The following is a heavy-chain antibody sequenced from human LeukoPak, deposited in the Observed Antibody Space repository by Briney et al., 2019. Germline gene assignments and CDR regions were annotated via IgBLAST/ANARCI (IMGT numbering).Heavy chain of an antibody. D-gene: IGHD1-26*01. J-gene: IGHJ4*02. CDR3: TRDHSSIVGADYFDY. V-gene: IGHV3-73*01. CDR2: IRGKTNNYAT. CDR1: GFTFSGSG. Sequence: GGSLRLSCAASGFTFSGSGIHWVRQASGKGLEWVGRIRGKTNNYATTYAASVKGRFTISRDDSKSTAYLQMDSLKTEDTAVYYCTRDHSSIVGADYFDYWGQGTLVTVSS.